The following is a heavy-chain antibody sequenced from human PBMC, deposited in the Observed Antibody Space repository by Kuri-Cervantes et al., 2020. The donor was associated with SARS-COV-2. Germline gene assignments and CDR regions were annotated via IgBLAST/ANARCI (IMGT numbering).Heavy chain of an antibody. Sequence: SETLSLTCTVSGGSISSSSYYWGWIRQPPGKGLEWIGSIYYSGSTYYNPSLKSRVTISVDTSKNQFSLKLSSVTAADTAVYYCARGGFWFGAGYFDYWGQGTLVTVSS. V-gene: IGHV4-39*01. CDR1: GGSISSSSYY. J-gene: IGHJ4*02. D-gene: IGHD3-10*01. CDR3: ARGGFWFGAGYFDY. CDR2: IYYSGST.